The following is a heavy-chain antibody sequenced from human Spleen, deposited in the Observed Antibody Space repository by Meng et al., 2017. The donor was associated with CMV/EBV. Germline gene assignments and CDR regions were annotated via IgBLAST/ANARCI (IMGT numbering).Heavy chain of an antibody. Sequence: ASVKVSCKASGYTFTSYYMHWVRQAPGQGLEWMGIINPSGGGTSYAQKFQGRVTMTRDTSTSTVYMELSSLRSEDTAVYYCARAGFEDTAMVTNCLYWGQGTLVTVSS. V-gene: IGHV1-46*01. D-gene: IGHD5-18*01. J-gene: IGHJ4*02. CDR2: INPSGGGT. CDR3: ARAGFEDTAMVTNCLY. CDR1: GYTFTSYY.